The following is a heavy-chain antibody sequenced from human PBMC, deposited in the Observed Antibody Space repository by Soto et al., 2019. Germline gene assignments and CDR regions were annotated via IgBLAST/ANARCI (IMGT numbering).Heavy chain of an antibody. J-gene: IGHJ4*02. D-gene: IGHD3-10*01. CDR1: GASINSGGYY. Sequence: PSETLSLTCTVSGASINSGGYYWNWVRLLPGRGLEWIGYIYFTGNTYYNPSLESRVTISLDTPQNQFSLELNSASAADTAVYYCVSGDAWGVILAYWGQGALVTVSS. V-gene: IGHV4-31*03. CDR2: IYFTGNT. CDR3: VSGDAWGVILAY.